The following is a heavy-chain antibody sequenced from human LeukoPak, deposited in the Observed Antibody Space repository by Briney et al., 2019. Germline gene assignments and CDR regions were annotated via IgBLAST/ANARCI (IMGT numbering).Heavy chain of an antibody. CDR2: IRSSSSYT. CDR3: ARGYYDNSGYYFPFDF. J-gene: IGHJ4*02. Sequence: GGSLRLSCAASGFTFSEYYMSWIRQAPGKGLEWVSYIRSSSSYTNYADSVKGRFTISRDNAKNSLYLQMNSLRAEDTTVYYCARGYYDNSGYYFPFDFWGQGTLVTVSS. CDR1: GFTFSEYY. V-gene: IGHV3-11*06. D-gene: IGHD3-22*01.